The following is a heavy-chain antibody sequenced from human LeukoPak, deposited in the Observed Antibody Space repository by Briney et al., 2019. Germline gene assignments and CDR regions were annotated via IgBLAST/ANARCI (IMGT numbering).Heavy chain of an antibody. CDR3: ARGASGYSYGYDWFDP. D-gene: IGHD5-18*01. CDR2: ISAYNGNT. J-gene: IGHJ5*02. V-gene: IGHV1-18*01. CDR1: GYTCTSYG. Sequence: ASVKVSCKASGYTCTSYGISWVRQAPGQGLEWMGWISAYNGNTNYAQKLQGRVTMTTDTSTSTAYMELRSLRSDDTAVYYCARGASGYSYGYDWFDPWGQGTLVTVSS.